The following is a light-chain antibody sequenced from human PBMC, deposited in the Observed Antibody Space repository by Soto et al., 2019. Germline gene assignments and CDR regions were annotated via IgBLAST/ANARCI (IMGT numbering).Light chain of an antibody. Sequence: EIVLTQSPGTLSLSPGERATLSCRASQSVSSSYLAWYQQKPGQAPRLLIYDASTRATGIPDRISGSGSGTDLTLTITRLEPEDFPFYYCQQYGNSPCTFGQLASVDIK. CDR1: QSVSSSY. CDR2: DAS. V-gene: IGKV3-20*01. J-gene: IGKJ1*01. CDR3: QQYGNSPCT.